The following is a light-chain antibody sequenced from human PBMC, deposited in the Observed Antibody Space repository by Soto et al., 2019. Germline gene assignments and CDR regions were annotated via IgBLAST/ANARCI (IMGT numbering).Light chain of an antibody. V-gene: IGKV3-20*01. J-gene: IGKJ3*01. CDR2: GAS. CDR1: QSISSSY. CDR3: QQYGSSRFT. Sequence: EIVLTQSPGTLSLSPGERATLSCRASQSISSSYLAWYPQKPGQAPRLLVYGASSRATGIPDRFSGSGSGTDFTLTIRRLEPEDFAVYYCQQYGSSRFTFGPGTKVYIK.